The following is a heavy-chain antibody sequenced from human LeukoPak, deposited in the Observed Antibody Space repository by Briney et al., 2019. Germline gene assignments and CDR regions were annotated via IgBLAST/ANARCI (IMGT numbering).Heavy chain of an antibody. CDR1: GFTFNYAW. CDR3: TTDEDWNYARKDV. V-gene: IGHV3-15*04. CDR2: TVSEIDGGTT. D-gene: IGHD1-7*01. Sequence: TPGGSLRLSCAASGFTFNYAWMSWVRQVPGKGLEWVGQTVSEIDGGTTDYATPVKGRFTISRDDSKSTLYLQMNSLEIEDTAVYYCTTDEDWNYARKDVWGQGATVIVSS. J-gene: IGHJ6*02.